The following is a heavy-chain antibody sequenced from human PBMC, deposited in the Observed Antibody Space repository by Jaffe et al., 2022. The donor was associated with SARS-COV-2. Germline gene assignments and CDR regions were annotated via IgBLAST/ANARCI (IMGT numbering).Heavy chain of an antibody. V-gene: IGHV4-39*01. CDR3: ARQVYSYYYYMDV. J-gene: IGHJ6*03. CDR1: GGSISSSGFY. Sequence: QLQLQESGPGLVKPSETLSLTCTVSGGSISSSGFYWGWIRQSPGKGLEWIVSMYYSGNSYYNPSLRSRLTTSVDTSKNQFSLKLRYVTAADTAVYYCARQVYSYYYYMDVWGKGTTVTVSS. CDR2: MYYSGNS.